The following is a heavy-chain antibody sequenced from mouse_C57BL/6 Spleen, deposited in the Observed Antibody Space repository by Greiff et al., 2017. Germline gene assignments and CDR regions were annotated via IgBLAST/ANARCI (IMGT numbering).Heavy chain of an antibody. V-gene: IGHV2-2*01. D-gene: IGHD2-3*01. CDR2: IWSGGST. Sequence: VQLQESGPGLVKPSQRLSITCTVSGFSLTSYGVHCVRQSPGKGLEWLGVIWSGGSTDYNAAFISTLSISKDNYNSQFFFKMNRLQADDTAIYYCARNGDDGYLYYYARDYWGQGTSVTVSS. J-gene: IGHJ4*01. CDR3: ARNGDDGYLYYYARDY. CDR1: GFSLTSYG.